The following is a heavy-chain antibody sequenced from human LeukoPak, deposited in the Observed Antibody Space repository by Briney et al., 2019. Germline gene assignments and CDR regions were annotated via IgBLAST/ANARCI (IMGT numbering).Heavy chain of an antibody. J-gene: IGHJ3*02. V-gene: IGHV1-18*01. Sequence: ASVKVSCKASGYTFTSYGISWVRQAPGQGLEWMGWISAYNGNTNYAQKLQGRVTMTTDTSTSTAYMELRSLRSDDTAVYYCARDGHRRYHYDSSGREDAFDIWGKGTTVTISS. CDR3: ARDGHRRYHYDSSGREDAFDI. CDR2: ISAYNGNT. D-gene: IGHD3-22*01. CDR1: GYTFTSYG.